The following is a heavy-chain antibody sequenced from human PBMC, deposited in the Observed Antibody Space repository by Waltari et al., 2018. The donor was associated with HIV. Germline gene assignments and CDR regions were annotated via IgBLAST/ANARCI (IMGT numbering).Heavy chain of an antibody. CDR3: ARHWNNPYYYGVDA. CDR1: GFTLSNFG. V-gene: IGHV3-33*08. J-gene: IGHJ6*02. CDR2: IWHDGSKI. D-gene: IGHD1-1*01. Sequence: QVQVVESGGGVVQPGRSLRLSCATSGFTLSNFGRHWVRQAPGKGLEWVAVIWHDGSKIFYADSVKGRFTISRDSSKNTLFLEMNNLRVEDTAVYYCARHWNNPYYYGVDAWGQGTTVTVSS.